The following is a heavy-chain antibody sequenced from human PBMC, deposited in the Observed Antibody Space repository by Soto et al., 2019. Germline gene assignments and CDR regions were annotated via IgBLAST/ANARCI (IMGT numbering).Heavy chain of an antibody. CDR3: ARYCTNGVCPASDAFDI. CDR1: GFTFTSYG. V-gene: IGHV3-33*01. CDR2: IWADGNHK. J-gene: IGHJ3*02. D-gene: IGHD2-8*01. Sequence: QVQLLDSGGGVVQPGRSLRLSCAASGFTFTSYGMHWVRQAPGKGLEWVAVIWADGNHKYYADSVKGRFTLSRDNSKNTLNLQMDSLGAEDTAVYYCARYCTNGVCPASDAFDIWGQGTMVTVSS.